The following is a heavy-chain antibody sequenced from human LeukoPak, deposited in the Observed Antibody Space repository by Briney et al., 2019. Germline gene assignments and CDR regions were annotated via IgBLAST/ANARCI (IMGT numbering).Heavy chain of an antibody. Sequence: SETRSLTCSVSDGSISNYYCSWIRQPPGKGLEWIGYIYYSGSTTYNPSLKSRVTMSVDTSKNQFSLKLRSVTAADTALYYCARIYNSSQWLAPGDYWGQGTLVTVSS. J-gene: IGHJ4*02. D-gene: IGHD6-19*01. CDR3: ARIYNSSQWLAPGDY. CDR1: DGSISNYY. V-gene: IGHV4-59*01. CDR2: IYYSGST.